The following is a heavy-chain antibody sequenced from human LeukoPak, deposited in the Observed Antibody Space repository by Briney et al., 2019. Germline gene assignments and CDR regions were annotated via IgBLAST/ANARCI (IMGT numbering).Heavy chain of an antibody. Sequence: PGGSLRLSCVGSEFTFSNYAMSWVRQAPGEGLEWVSAISGNDGTTYYADSVKGRFTIFRDDSRNTLYLQMNSLKAEDTAVCFCAKQYVDCWGQGTLVTVSS. J-gene: IGHJ4*02. CDR3: AKQYVDC. CDR2: ISGNDGTT. V-gene: IGHV3-23*01. CDR1: EFTFSNYA.